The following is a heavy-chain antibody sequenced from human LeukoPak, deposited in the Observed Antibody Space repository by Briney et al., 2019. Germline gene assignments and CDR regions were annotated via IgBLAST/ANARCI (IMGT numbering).Heavy chain of an antibody. Sequence: ASVKVSCKASGYIFTGYYMHWVRQAPGQGLEWMAWINPNSGGTNYAQKFQGRVTMTRDTSISTAYMELSRLRSDDTAVYFCAGGPGSATGIDCWGQGTLVTVSS. J-gene: IGHJ4*02. CDR3: AGGPGSATGIDC. D-gene: IGHD1-26*01. CDR2: INPNSGGT. V-gene: IGHV1-2*02. CDR1: GYIFTGYY.